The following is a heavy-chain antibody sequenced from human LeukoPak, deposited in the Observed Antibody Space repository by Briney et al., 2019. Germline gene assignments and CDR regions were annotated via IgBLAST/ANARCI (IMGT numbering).Heavy chain of an antibody. D-gene: IGHD6-19*01. CDR2: ISYDGSNK. Sequence: GGSLRLSCAASGFCFGGYGIHWVRQAPGKGLEWVAVISYDGSNKYYADSVKGRFTISRDNSKNTLYLQMNSLGAEDTAVYYCAKEYASGWVHYWGQGTLLSVSS. V-gene: IGHV3-30*18. J-gene: IGHJ4*02. CDR1: GFCFGGYG. CDR3: AKEYASGWVHY.